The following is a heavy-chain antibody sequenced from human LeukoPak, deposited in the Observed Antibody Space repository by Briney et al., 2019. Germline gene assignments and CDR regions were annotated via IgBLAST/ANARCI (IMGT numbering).Heavy chain of an antibody. D-gene: IGHD4-11*01. CDR2: ISGSGGST. Sequence: GGSLRLSCAVSGFTFSSDWMTWVRQAPGKGPEWVSAISGSGGSTYYADSVKGRFTISRDNSKNTLYLQMNSLRAEDTAVYYCAKLGGDYSKYFDYWGQGTLVTVSS. V-gene: IGHV3-23*01. J-gene: IGHJ4*02. CDR3: AKLGGDYSKYFDY. CDR1: GFTFSSDW.